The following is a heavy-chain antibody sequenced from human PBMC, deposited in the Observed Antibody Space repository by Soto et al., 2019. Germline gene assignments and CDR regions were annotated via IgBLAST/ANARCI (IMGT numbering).Heavy chain of an antibody. CDR2: IDYAGNT. CDR1: GGSISSSGSY. CDR3: ARQYTF. D-gene: IGHD5-18*01. J-gene: IGHJ4*02. Sequence: QLQLQESGPGLVKPSETLSLTCSVSGGSISSSGSYWGWIRQSPGKGLEWIGSIDYAGNTYYNPSLRSRLTISADTSKNQFSLKLPAVTAADTAVFFCARQYTFWGQGTLVTVSS. V-gene: IGHV4-39*01.